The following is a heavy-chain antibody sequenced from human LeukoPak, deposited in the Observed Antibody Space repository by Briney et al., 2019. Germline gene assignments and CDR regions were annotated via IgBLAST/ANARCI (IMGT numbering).Heavy chain of an antibody. CDR1: GGTFSSYA. CDR2: IIPIFGTA. CDR3: ASLRVQQLVRDYYYYYGMDV. Sequence: ASVKVSCKAPGGTFSSYAISWVRQAPGQGLEWMGGIIPIFGTANYAQKFQGRVTITADESTSTAYMELSSLRSEDTAVYYCASLRVQQLVRDYYYYYGMDVWGKGTTVTVSS. D-gene: IGHD6-13*01. J-gene: IGHJ6*04. V-gene: IGHV1-69*13.